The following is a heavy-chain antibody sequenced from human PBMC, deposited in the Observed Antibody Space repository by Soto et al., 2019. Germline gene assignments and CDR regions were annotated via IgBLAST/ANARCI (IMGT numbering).Heavy chain of an antibody. Sequence: TSETLSLTCTVSGGSISSGGYYWSWIRQHPGKGLEWIGYIYYSGSTYYNPSLKSRVTISVDTSKNQFSLKLSSVTAADTAVYYCAREELDIVVVPAAIRGWFDPWGQGTLVTVSS. CDR3: AREELDIVVVPAAIRGWFDP. D-gene: IGHD2-2*02. J-gene: IGHJ5*02. V-gene: IGHV4-31*03. CDR2: IYYSGST. CDR1: GGSISSGGYY.